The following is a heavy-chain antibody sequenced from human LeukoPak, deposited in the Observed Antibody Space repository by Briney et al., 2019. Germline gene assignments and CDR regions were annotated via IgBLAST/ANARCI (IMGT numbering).Heavy chain of an antibody. Sequence: GGSLRLSCAAPGFTFCSYAMSWVRQAPGEGLEWVSAISGSGGSTYYADSVKGRFTISRDNSKNTLYLQMNSLRAEDTAVYYCAKVNDLGDFDYWGQGTLVTVSS. D-gene: IGHD1-1*01. V-gene: IGHV3-23*01. CDR2: ISGSGGST. CDR1: GFTFCSYA. CDR3: AKVNDLGDFDY. J-gene: IGHJ4*02.